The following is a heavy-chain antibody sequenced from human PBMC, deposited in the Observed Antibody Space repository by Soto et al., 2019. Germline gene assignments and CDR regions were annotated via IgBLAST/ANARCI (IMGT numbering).Heavy chain of an antibody. CDR2: MNPNSGNT. D-gene: IGHD3-10*01. V-gene: IGHV1-8*01. CDR1: GYTFTNYD. J-gene: IGHJ4*02. Sequence: QVQLVQSGAEVKKPGASVKVSCKASGYTFTNYDINWVRQATGQGLEWMGWMNPNSGNTGYAQKFQGRVSMTRNTSISTAYMELSSLRSEATAVYYCASGYYYGSGSSPDYWGQGTLVTVSS. CDR3: ASGYYYGSGSSPDY.